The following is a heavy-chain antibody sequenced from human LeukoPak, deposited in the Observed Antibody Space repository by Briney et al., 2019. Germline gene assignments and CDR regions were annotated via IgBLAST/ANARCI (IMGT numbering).Heavy chain of an antibody. V-gene: IGHV3-21*01. CDR2: ISSSSSYI. CDR1: GFTFSSYS. J-gene: IGHJ3*02. D-gene: IGHD3-22*01. Sequence: GGSLRLSCAASGFTFSSYSMNWVRQAPGKGLEWVSSISSSSSYIYYADSVKGRFTISRDNAKNSLYLQMNSLRAEDTAVYYCARVVITPTFDAFDIWGQGTMVTVSS. CDR3: ARVVITPTFDAFDI.